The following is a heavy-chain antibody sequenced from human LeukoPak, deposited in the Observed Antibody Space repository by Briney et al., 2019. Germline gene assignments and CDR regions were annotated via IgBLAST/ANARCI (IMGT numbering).Heavy chain of an antibody. Sequence: GGSLRLSCAASGFTFSSYAMSWVRQAPGKGLEWVSSISSSSSYIYYADSVKGRFTISRDNAKNSLYLQMNSLRAKDTAVYYCARDRVVITRVDPWGQGTLVTVSS. CDR1: GFTFSSYA. J-gene: IGHJ5*02. CDR2: ISSSSSYI. V-gene: IGHV3-21*01. D-gene: IGHD3-22*01. CDR3: ARDRVVITRVDP.